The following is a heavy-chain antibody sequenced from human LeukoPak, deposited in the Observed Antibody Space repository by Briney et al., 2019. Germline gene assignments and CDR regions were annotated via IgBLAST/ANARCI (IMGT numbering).Heavy chain of an antibody. D-gene: IGHD1-1*01. CDR3: AKTHNWNDDYFDY. J-gene: IGHJ4*02. Sequence: GGSLRLVCSPSGFTLGSYLVSWVGRAPGRGREWVANIKQDGSDNSYVDSVRGRFTISRDNAKNSLFLQMNSLRAEDTAVYYCAKTHNWNDDYFDYWGQGTLVTVSS. CDR1: GFTLGSYL. V-gene: IGHV3-7*05. CDR2: IKQDGSDN.